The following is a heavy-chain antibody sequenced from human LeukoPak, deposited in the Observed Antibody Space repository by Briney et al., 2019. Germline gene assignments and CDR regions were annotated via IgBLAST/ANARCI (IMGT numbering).Heavy chain of an antibody. CDR2: ISDSVGTI. V-gene: IGHV3-11*01. Sequence: GGSLRLSCAVSGFTFTDHYMSWVRQAPGKGLEGISYISDSVGTIHYADSVKGRFTISRDNAKNSLYLQTNSLRAEVTALDYCARGAGPLFDPWGQGTLVTVSS. J-gene: IGHJ5*02. CDR1: GFTFTDHY. CDR3: ARGAGPLFDP.